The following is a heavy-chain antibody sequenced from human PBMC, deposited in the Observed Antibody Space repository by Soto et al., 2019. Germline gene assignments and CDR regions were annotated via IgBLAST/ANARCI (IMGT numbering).Heavy chain of an antibody. CDR1: GFSLSTSGVG. J-gene: IGHJ4*02. V-gene: IGHV2-5*02. CDR3: AHRPDSGGNFDY. D-gene: IGHD2-15*01. Sequence: QITLKESGPTLVKPTQTLTLTCTFSGFSLSTSGVGVSWIRQPPGKALEWLALIYWDDDKRYSPSLKSRLTITKDTSRNQVVLTMTNMDPVDTATYYCAHRPDSGGNFDYWGQGTLVTVSS. CDR2: IYWDDDK.